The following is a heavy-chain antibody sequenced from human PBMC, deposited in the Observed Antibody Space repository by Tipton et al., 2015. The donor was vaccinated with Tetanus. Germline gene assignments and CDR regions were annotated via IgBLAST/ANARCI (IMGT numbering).Heavy chain of an antibody. J-gene: IGHJ6*02. CDR1: GFTFSNYA. Sequence: SLRLSCAASGFTFSNYAMAWVRQAPGKGLEWVSGISVRGSHTYYADPVKGRFSISRGNSKNTVYLQMNSLRAEDTAVYYCARVGISQNAYSYVYHGLDVWGQGTTVTVSS. CDR3: ARVGISQNAYSYVYHGLDV. V-gene: IGHV3-23*01. CDR2: ISVRGSHT. D-gene: IGHD5-18*01.